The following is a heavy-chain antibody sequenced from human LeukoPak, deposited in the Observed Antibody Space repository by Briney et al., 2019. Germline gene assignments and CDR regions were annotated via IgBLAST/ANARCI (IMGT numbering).Heavy chain of an antibody. Sequence: ASVKVSCKASGYTFTSYGISWVRQAPGQGLEWMGWISACNGNTNYAQKFQGRVTMTTDTSTSTAFMELRSLRSDDTAVYYCTRDFAQQLLTYYYYYGMDVWGQGTTVTVSS. V-gene: IGHV1-18*01. CDR1: GYTFTSYG. D-gene: IGHD6-13*01. CDR2: ISACNGNT. J-gene: IGHJ6*02. CDR3: TRDFAQQLLTYYYYYGMDV.